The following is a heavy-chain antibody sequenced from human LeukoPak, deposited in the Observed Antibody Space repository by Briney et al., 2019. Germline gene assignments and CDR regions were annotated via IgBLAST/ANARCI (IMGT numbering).Heavy chain of an antibody. CDR2: IDPSGST. CDR1: GGSFSGYY. J-gene: IGHJ4*02. Sequence: KSSESLSLTCAVYGGSFSGYYWSWIRQPPGKGLEWISQIDPSGSTNYNPSLKSRVTISVDTSKNQFCLKLSSVTAADTAVYFCARGPPTDYYDSSGFYYVFDYWGQGTLVTVSS. V-gene: IGHV4-34*01. CDR3: ARGPPTDYYDSSGFYYVFDY. D-gene: IGHD3-22*01.